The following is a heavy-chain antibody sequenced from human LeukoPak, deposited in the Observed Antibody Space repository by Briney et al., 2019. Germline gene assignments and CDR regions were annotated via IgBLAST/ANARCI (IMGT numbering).Heavy chain of an antibody. J-gene: IGHJ4*02. V-gene: IGHV1-8*01. Sequence: ASVKVSCKASGYTFTSYDINWVRQATGQGLEWMGWMNPNSGNTGYAQKFQGRVTMTRNTSISTAYMELSSLRSEDTAVYYCARLYGSGSYYPTYFDYWGQGTLATVSS. CDR1: GYTFTSYD. D-gene: IGHD3-10*01. CDR3: ARLYGSGSYYPTYFDY. CDR2: MNPNSGNT.